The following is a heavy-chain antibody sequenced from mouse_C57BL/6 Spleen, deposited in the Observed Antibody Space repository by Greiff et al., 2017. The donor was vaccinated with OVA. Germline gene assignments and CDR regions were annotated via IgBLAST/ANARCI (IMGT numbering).Heavy chain of an antibody. CDR2: ISYSGST. D-gene: IGHD2-4*01. CDR3: ARYTYYDYPYWYFDV. V-gene: IGHV3-8*01. J-gene: IGHJ1*03. Sequence: DVKLQESGPGLAKPSQTLSLTCSVTGYSITSDYWNWIRKFPGNKLEYMGYISYSGSTYYNPSLKSRISITRDTSKNQYYLQLNSVTTEDTATYYCARYTYYDYPYWYFDVWGTGTTVTVSS. CDR1: GYSITSDY.